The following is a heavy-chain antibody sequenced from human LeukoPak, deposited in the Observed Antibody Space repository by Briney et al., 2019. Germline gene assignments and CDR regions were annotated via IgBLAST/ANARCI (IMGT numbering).Heavy chain of an antibody. CDR3: ARPFRLSTPRAFDV. D-gene: IGHD4/OR15-4a*01. V-gene: IGHV3-7*05. Sequence: PGGSRRLSCVVSGFTFSSYWMEWVRQAAGKGLEWVANIHEDGSDKYYVDSVKGRFAISRDNAKNSLYLQMNSLRAEDTAVYYCARPFRLSTPRAFDVWGQGTMVTVSS. CDR2: IHEDGSDK. J-gene: IGHJ3*01. CDR1: GFTFSSYW.